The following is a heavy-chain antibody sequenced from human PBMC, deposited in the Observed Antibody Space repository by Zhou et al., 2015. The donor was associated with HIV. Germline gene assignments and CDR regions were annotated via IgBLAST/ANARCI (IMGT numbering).Heavy chain of an antibody. J-gene: IGHJ2*01. D-gene: IGHD2-2*01. CDR1: GGTFSSYA. CDR2: VIPIFGTA. Sequence: QVQLVQSGAEVKKPGSSVKVSCKASGGTFSSYAISWVRQAPGQGLEWIGGVIPIFGTADYAQKFQGRVTITADRSTSTAYLELRRLRSEDTAVYYCARRVHWYFDLWGRGTLVTVSS. V-gene: IGHV1-69*06. CDR3: ARRVHWYFDL.